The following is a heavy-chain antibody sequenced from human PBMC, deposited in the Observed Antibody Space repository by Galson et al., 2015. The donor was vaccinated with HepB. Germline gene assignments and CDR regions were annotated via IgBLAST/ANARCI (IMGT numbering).Heavy chain of an antibody. CDR1: GFSFEDYA. J-gene: IGHJ4*02. CDR2: ISWNSGRI. D-gene: IGHD3-3*01. V-gene: IGHV3-9*01. CDR3: ARDYGTNDFWSGYWRH. Sequence: SLRLSCAASGFSFEDYAMHWVRLSPGRGLEWVSGISWNSGRIVYADSVKGRFTISRDNAKNSLYLQMNSLRAEDTAVYYCARDYGTNDFWSGYWRHWGQGTLVTVSS.